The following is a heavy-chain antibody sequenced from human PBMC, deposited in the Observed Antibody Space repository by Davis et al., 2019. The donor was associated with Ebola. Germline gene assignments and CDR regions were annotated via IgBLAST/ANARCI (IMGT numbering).Heavy chain of an antibody. V-gene: IGHV3-48*04. Sequence: PGGSLRLSCAASGFTFSTYSMIWVRQAPGKGLEWVSGISWNSGSIGYADSVKGRFTISRDNAKNSLYLQMNSLRAEDTAVYYCARVLMVRGTHGMDVWGQGTTVTVSS. D-gene: IGHD3-10*01. CDR1: GFTFSTYS. CDR2: ISWNSGSI. J-gene: IGHJ6*02. CDR3: ARVLMVRGTHGMDV.